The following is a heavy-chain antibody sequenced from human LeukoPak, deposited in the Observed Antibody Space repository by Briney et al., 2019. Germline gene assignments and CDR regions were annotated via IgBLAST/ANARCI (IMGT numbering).Heavy chain of an antibody. J-gene: IGHJ4*02. CDR2: ISGSGGST. V-gene: IGHV3-23*01. CDR3: SKVCGANCYYPDY. CDR1: GFTFSSYA. Sequence: GGSLRLSCAASGFTFSSYAMSWVRQAPGKGLEWVSAISGSGGSTYYADSVKGRFTISRDNSKNTLYLQMNSLRAEDTAIYYCSKVCGANCYYPDYWGQGAQVTGSS. D-gene: IGHD2-21*02.